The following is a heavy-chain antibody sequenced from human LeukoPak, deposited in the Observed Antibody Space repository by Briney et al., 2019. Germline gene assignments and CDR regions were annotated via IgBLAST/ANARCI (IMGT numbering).Heavy chain of an antibody. V-gene: IGHV4-34*01. CDR1: GGSFSGYY. CDR2: INHSGST. CDR3: ASGPYDYVWGSPNYYYYYGMDV. J-gene: IGHJ6*02. Sequence: SETLSLTCAVYGGSFSGYYWSWIRQPPGKGLEWIGEINHSGSTSYNPSLTSRVTISVDTSKNQFSLKLSSVTAADTAVYYCASGPYDYVWGSPNYYYYYGMDVWGQGTTVTVSS. D-gene: IGHD3-16*01.